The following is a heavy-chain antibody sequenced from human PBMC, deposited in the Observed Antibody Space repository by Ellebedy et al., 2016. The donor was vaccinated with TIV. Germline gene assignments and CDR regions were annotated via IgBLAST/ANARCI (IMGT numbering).Heavy chain of an antibody. CDR3: ARGPLRADTAMVEGIGFDY. Sequence: MPSETLSLTCAVYGGSFSGYYWSWIRQPPGKGLEWIGEINHSGSTNYNPSLKSRVTISVDTSKNQFSLKLSSVTAADTAVYYCARGPLRADTAMVEGIGFDYWGQGTLVSVSS. CDR1: GGSFSGYY. J-gene: IGHJ4*02. CDR2: INHSGST. V-gene: IGHV4-34*01. D-gene: IGHD5-18*01.